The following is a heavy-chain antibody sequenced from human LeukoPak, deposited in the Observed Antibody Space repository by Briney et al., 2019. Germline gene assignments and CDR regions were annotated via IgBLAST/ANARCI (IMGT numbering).Heavy chain of an antibody. V-gene: IGHV4-59*08. D-gene: IGHD6-19*01. J-gene: IGHJ3*02. Sequence: PSETLSLTCTVSGGSISNYYWSWIRQPPGKGLEWIGYIYYSGSTNYNPSLKSRVTISADTSKNQFFLRLTSVTAADMAVYYCARPYASGWYAAFHIWGQGTMVTVSS. CDR3: ARPYASGWYAAFHI. CDR2: IYYSGST. CDR1: GGSISNYY.